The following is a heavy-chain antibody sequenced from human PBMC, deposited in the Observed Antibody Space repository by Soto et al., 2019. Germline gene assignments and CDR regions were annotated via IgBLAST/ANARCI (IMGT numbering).Heavy chain of an antibody. J-gene: IGHJ3*02. V-gene: IGHV4-59*01. CDR3: ARALILTGYYIHDAFDI. Sequence: QVQLQESGPGLVKPSETLSLTCTVSGGSISSYYWSWIRQPPGKGLDWIGYIYYSWSTNYNPSLKSRVTFSVDTAKNQFSLKLSSVTAADTAVYYCARALILTGYYIHDAFDIWGQGTMVTVSS. D-gene: IGHD3-9*01. CDR1: GGSISSYY. CDR2: IYYSWST.